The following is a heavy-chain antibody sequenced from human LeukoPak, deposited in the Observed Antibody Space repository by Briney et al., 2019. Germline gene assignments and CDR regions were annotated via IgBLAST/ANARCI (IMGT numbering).Heavy chain of an antibody. D-gene: IGHD4-17*01. CDR3: ARSSYGDYSTPGGYHYGMDV. J-gene: IGHJ6*02. CDR1: GGTFSSYA. V-gene: IGHV1-69*04. CDR2: IIPILGIA. Sequence: SVKVSCKASGGTFSSYAISWVRQAPGQGLEWMGRIIPILGIANYAQKFQGRVTITADKSTSTAYMELSSLRSEDTAVYYCARSSYGDYSTPGGYHYGMDVWGQGTTVTVSS.